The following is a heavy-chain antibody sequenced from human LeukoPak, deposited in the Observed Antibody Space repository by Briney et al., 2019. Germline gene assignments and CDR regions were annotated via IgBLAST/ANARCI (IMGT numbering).Heavy chain of an antibody. Sequence: GGSLRLSCAASGFTFSTYSMNWVRQVPGKGLEWISYISWNSNSIYYADSVKGRFTTSRDNAKNSLFLQMSSLRDEDTAMYYCTSETRTSGDFDPWGQGTLVTVSS. CDR1: GFTFSTYS. V-gene: IGHV3-48*02. J-gene: IGHJ5*02. CDR3: TSETRTSGDFDP. CDR2: ISWNSNSI. D-gene: IGHD3-3*01.